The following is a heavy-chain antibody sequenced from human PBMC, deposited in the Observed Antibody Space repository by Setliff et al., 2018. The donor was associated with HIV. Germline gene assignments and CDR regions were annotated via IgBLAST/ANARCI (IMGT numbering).Heavy chain of an antibody. J-gene: IGHJ5*01. CDR3: ARGGAVSADFDS. Sequence: SETLSLTCTVSGGSISSYYWSWIRQSPGKGLEWIGYIYYSGSTNYNPSLKSRVTISVDTSKNQFSLKLSSVTAADTAVYYCARGGAVSADFDSWGQGTLVTVSS. D-gene: IGHD3-16*01. CDR1: GGSISSYY. CDR2: IYYSGST. V-gene: IGHV4-59*01.